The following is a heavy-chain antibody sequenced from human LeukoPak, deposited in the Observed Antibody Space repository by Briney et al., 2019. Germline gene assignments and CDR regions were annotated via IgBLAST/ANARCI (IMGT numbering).Heavy chain of an antibody. CDR1: GGTFSSYA. CDR3: ARGVGSSGYPDDALDI. D-gene: IGHD3-22*01. J-gene: IGHJ3*02. V-gene: IGHV1-69*05. Sequence: ASVKVSCKASGGTFSSYAISWVQQAPGQGLEWMGGIIPIFGTANYAQKLQGRVTMTTDTSTSTAYMELRSLRYDDTAVYHCARGVGSSGYPDDALDIWGQGTMVTVSS. CDR2: IIPIFGTA.